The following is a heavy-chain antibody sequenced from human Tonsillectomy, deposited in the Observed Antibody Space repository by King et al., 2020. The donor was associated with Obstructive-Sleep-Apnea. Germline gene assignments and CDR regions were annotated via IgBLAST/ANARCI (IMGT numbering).Heavy chain of an antibody. CDR3: AREGRWLQFRGDDY. Sequence: QLQESGPGLVKPSETLSLTCTVSGGSISSSNYYWSWIRQPPGKGLEWIGSIYHSGSTYYNPSLKSRVTISVDTSNNQFSLRLSSVTAADTAVYYCAREGRWLQFRGDDYWGQGTLVSVSS. CDR1: GGSISSSNYY. J-gene: IGHJ4*02. V-gene: IGHV4-39*07. D-gene: IGHD5-24*01. CDR2: IYHSGST.